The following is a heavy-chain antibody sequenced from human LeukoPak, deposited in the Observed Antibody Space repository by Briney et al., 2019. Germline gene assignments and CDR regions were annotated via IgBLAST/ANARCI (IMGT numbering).Heavy chain of an antibody. Sequence: SETLSLTCTVSGGSISSYYWSWIRQPPGKGLEWIGYIYYSGSTNYNPSLKSRVTISVDTSKNQFPLKLSSVTAADTAVYYCARHLYGDTYYYGSGYAFDIWGQGTMVTVSS. CDR3: ARHLYGDTYYYGSGYAFDI. D-gene: IGHD3-10*01. J-gene: IGHJ3*02. CDR2: IYYSGST. V-gene: IGHV4-59*08. CDR1: GGSISSYY.